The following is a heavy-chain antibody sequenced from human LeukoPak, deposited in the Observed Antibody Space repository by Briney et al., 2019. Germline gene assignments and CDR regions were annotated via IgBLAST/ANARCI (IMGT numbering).Heavy chain of an antibody. D-gene: IGHD6-6*01. V-gene: IGHV3-21*01. Sequence: SGGSLRLSCAASGFTFNNYPMSWVRQAPGKGLEWVSSISSSSSYIYYADSVKGRFTISRDNAKNSLYLQMNSLRAEDTAVYYCARAQYSSSWDWFDPWGQGTLVTVSS. CDR2: ISSSSSYI. J-gene: IGHJ5*02. CDR1: GFTFNNYP. CDR3: ARAQYSSSWDWFDP.